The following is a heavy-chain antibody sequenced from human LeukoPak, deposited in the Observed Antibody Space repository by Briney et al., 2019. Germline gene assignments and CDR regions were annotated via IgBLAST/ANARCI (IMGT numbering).Heavy chain of an antibody. D-gene: IGHD6-6*01. CDR2: IYHSGST. V-gene: IGHV4-38-2*02. CDR1: GYSISSGYY. CDR3: ARDGWGRGIAARLDYYYYMDV. J-gene: IGHJ6*03. Sequence: PSETLSLTYTVSGYSISSGYYWGWIRQPPGKGLEWIGSIYHSGSTYYNPSLKSRVTISVDTSKNQFSLKLSSVTAADTAVYYCARDGWGRGIAARLDYYYYMDVWGKGTTVTVSS.